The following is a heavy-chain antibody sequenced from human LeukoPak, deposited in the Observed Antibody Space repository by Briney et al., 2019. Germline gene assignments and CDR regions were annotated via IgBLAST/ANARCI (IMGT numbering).Heavy chain of an antibody. CDR2: IYYSGST. V-gene: IGHV4-39*01. CDR1: GGSISSSSYY. D-gene: IGHD1-26*01. Sequence: SETLSLTCTVSGGSISSSSYYWGWIRQPPGKGLEWIGSIYYSGSTYYNPSLKSRVTISVDTSKNQFSLKLSSVTAADTAVYYCARGPWERPYSGSYLPIPDVWGKGTTVTVSS. CDR3: ARGPWERPYSGSYLPIPDV. J-gene: IGHJ6*04.